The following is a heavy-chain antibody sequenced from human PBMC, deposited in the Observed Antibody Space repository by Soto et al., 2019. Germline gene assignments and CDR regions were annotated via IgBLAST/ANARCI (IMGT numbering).Heavy chain of an antibody. CDR3: AGEYCSSTSCYSSFFDY. J-gene: IGHJ4*02. V-gene: IGHV3-11*01. D-gene: IGHD2-2*02. CDR2: ISSSGSTI. Sequence: GESLKISCAASGFTFSDYYMSWIRQAPGKGLEWVSYISSSGSTIYYADSVKGRFTISRDNAKNSLYLQMNSLRAEDTAVYYCAGEYCSSTSCYSSFFDYWGQGTLVTVSS. CDR1: GFTFSDYY.